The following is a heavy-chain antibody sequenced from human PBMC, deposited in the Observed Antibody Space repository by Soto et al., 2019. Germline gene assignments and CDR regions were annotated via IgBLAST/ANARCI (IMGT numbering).Heavy chain of an antibody. CDR2: VLHGEPEA. CDR3: ARAGTTLTVDY. Sequence: GESLKISCKGSGYSFTNYWIGWVRQMLGKGLEWMGIVLHGEPEARYSPSFQGQVTSSAGKSVNTAYLEWSSLKASDTAMYYWARAGTTLTVDYWGPGTLVTVS. D-gene: IGHD1-1*01. CDR1: GYSFTNYW. J-gene: IGHJ4*02. V-gene: IGHV5-51*01.